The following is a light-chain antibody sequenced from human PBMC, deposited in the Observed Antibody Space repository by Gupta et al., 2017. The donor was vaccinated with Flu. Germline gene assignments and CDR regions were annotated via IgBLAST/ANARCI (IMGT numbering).Light chain of an antibody. V-gene: IGKV4-1*01. CDR3: QQYYGAPRT. J-gene: IGKJ1*01. Sequence: SPGHTATTHCKSSQSCLITPNEKNYLAWYQQKSGKAPELLIHSASTWQTGVPSRFSGSGSGTDFTLTISCLQAEDVAVYYRQQYYGAPRTFGPGTKVEIK. CDR2: SAS. CDR1: QSCLITPNEKNY.